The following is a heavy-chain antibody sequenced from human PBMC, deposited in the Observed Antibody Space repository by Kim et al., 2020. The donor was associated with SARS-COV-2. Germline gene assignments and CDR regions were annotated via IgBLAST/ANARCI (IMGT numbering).Heavy chain of an antibody. Sequence: GGSLRLSCAASGFTVSSNYMSWVRQAPGKGLEWVSVIYSGGSTYYADSVKGRFTISRDNSKNTLYLQMNSLRAEDTAVYYCARDVRDYYDSRGYYMDAFDIWGQGTMVTVSS. J-gene: IGHJ3*02. CDR3: ARDVRDYYDSRGYYMDAFDI. CDR2: IYSGGST. CDR1: GFTVSSNY. V-gene: IGHV3-53*01. D-gene: IGHD3-22*01.